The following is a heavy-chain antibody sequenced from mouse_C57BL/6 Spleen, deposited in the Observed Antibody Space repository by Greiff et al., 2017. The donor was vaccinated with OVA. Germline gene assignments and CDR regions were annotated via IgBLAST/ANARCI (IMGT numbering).Heavy chain of an antibody. CDR2: IDPETGGT. D-gene: IGHD1-1*01. Sequence: SGAELVRPGASVTLSCKASGYTFTDYEMHWVKQTPVHGLEWIGAIDPETGGTAYNQKFKGKAILTADKSSSTAYMELRSLTSEDSAVYYCTRLRGISRGDVWGTGTTVTVSS. V-gene: IGHV1-15*01. CDR1: GYTFTDYE. CDR3: TRLRGISRGDV. J-gene: IGHJ1*03.